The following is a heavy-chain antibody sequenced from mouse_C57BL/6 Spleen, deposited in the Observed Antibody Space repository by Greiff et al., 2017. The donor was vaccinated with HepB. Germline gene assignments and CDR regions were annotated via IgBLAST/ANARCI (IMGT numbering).Heavy chain of an antibody. V-gene: IGHV1-82*01. CDR1: GYAFSSSW. J-gene: IGHJ3*01. CDR3: ARDYGSSPWFAY. Sequence: QVQLQQSGPELVKPGASVKISCKASGYAFSSSWMNWVKQRPGKGLEWIGRIYPGDGDNNYNGKFKGKATLTADKSSITAYMQLSSLTSEDSAVYSCARDYGSSPWFAYWGQGTLVTVSA. D-gene: IGHD1-1*01. CDR2: IYPGDGDN.